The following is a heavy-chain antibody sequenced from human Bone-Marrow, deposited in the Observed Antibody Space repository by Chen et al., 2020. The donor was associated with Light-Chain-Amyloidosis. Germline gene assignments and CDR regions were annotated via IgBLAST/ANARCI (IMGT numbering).Heavy chain of an antibody. J-gene: IGHJ5*02. CDR3: ARDPYDYVWGSYRPNNNWFDP. V-gene: IGHV4-39*07. Sequence: QLQLQESGPGLVKPSETLSLTCTVSGGSISSSSYYWGWIRQPPGKGLEWIGSIYYSGSTYYNPSLKSRVTISVDTSKTQFSLKLSSVTAADTAVYYCARDPYDYVWGSYRPNNNWFDPWGQGTLVTVSS. D-gene: IGHD3-16*02. CDR1: GGSISSSSYY. CDR2: IYYSGST.